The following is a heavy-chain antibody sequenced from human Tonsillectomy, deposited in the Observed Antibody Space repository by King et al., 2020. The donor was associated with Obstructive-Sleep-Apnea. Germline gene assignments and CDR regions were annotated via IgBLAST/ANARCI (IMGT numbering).Heavy chain of an antibody. CDR1: GGSFSDYY. D-gene: IGHD6-13*01. CDR3: AKGSSSWYPDYFDY. CDR2: INHIGNT. Sequence: VQLQQWGAGLLKPSETLSLTCAVYGGSFSDYYWSWIRQPPGKGLEWIGEINHIGNTNYNPSLKSRVTISVDTSKNQFSLKLSSVTAADTAMYYCAKGSSSWYPDYFDYWGQGTLVTVSS. V-gene: IGHV4-34*01. J-gene: IGHJ4*02.